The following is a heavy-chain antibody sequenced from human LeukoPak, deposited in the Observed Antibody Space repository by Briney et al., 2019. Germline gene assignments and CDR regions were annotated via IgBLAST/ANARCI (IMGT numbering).Heavy chain of an antibody. CDR3: ARAYSSGWYAYYGMDV. D-gene: IGHD6-19*01. J-gene: IGHJ6*02. CDR1: GYTFTSYD. CDR2: MNPNSGNT. V-gene: IGHV1-8*01. Sequence: ASVKASCKASGYTFTSYDINWVRQATGQGLEWMGWMNPNSGNTGYAQKFQGRVTMTRNTSISTAYMELSSLRSEDTAVYYCARAYSSGWYAYYGMDVWGQGTTVTVSS.